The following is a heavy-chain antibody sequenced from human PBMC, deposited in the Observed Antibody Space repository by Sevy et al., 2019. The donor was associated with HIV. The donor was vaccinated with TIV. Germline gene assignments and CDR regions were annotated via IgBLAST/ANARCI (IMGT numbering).Heavy chain of an antibody. V-gene: IGHV5-10-1*01. CDR1: GYNFTTYW. CDR3: ARHRVNLVQGDWYFDL. CDR2: IDPSDSYT. D-gene: IGHD3-10*01. Sequence: GESLKISCKASGYNFTTYWIGWVRQMPGKGLESMGRIDPSDSYTYYSPSFEGHVTISSDASISTAYLQLSSLKASDTAMYYCARHRVNLVQGDWYFDLWGRGTLVTVSS. J-gene: IGHJ2*01.